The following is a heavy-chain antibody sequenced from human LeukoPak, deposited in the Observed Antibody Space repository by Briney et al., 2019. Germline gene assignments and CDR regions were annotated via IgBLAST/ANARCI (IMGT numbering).Heavy chain of an antibody. V-gene: IGHV3-21*01. Sequence: PGGSLRLSCAASRFTFNSYTMNWVRQAPGKGLEWDSSISSSGSFMYYEDSVKGRFTSSRDNGKSSLYLQMNSLRDEDTAVYYCARDMVRGVVGPDYWGQGTLVTVSS. J-gene: IGHJ4*02. CDR2: ISSSGSFM. CDR1: RFTFNSYT. D-gene: IGHD3-10*01. CDR3: ARDMVRGVVGPDY.